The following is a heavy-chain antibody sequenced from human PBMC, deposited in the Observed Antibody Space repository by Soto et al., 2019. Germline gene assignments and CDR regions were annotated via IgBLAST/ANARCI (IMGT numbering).Heavy chain of an antibody. Sequence: QVQLVESGGGVVQPGRSLRLSCAASGFTFSSYAMHWVRQAPGKGLEWVAVISYDGSNKYYADSVKGRFTIARDNSKNALYLQINSLRAEDTAVYYCAREILDDLRYKPFDYWGQGSLVIVAS. CDR2: ISYDGSNK. J-gene: IGHJ4*02. CDR1: GFTFSSYA. CDR3: AREILDDLRYKPFDY. D-gene: IGHD1-1*01. V-gene: IGHV3-30-3*01.